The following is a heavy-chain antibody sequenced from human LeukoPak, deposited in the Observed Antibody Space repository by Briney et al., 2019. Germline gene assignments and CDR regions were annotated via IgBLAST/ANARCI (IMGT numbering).Heavy chain of an antibody. CDR1: AFTFSSYA. V-gene: IGHV3-23*01. Sequence: GGSLRLSCAASAFTFSSYAMSWVRQAPGKGLEWVSSISTSDGTTYYADSVKGRFTISRDNSKNTLYLQMNSLRAEDAAIYYCAKGRTGFSYGYGIDYWGQGTLVTVSS. CDR2: ISTSDGTT. J-gene: IGHJ4*02. D-gene: IGHD5-18*01. CDR3: AKGRTGFSYGYGIDY.